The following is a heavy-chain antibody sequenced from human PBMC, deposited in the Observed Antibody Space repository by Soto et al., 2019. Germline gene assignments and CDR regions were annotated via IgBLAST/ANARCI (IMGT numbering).Heavy chain of an antibody. CDR3: ARLMGTSFDL. V-gene: IGHV3-23*01. J-gene: IGHJ4*02. D-gene: IGHD2-8*01. CDR1: GFIFNNYA. CDR2: ISGRGGNS. Sequence: QPGGSLRLSCAASGFIFNNYAMNWVRQAPGKGLEWVAAISGRGGNSYYADSVRGRFTISRDDSKNSLSLQMNSLKTEDTAVYFCARLMGTSFDLWGQGTLVTVSS.